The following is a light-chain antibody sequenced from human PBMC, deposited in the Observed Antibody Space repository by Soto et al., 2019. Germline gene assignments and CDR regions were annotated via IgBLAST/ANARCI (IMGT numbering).Light chain of an antibody. J-gene: IGKJ4*01. CDR1: QSVRSY. CDR2: EAS. CDR3: QQRSDWPHA. V-gene: IGKV3-11*01. Sequence: EIVLTQSPATLSLSPGERATLSCRASQSVRSYLAWYQQKPGQAPRLLIYEASNRATGIPARFSGSGSGTDFTLTISSLEPEDFAVYYCQQRSDWPHAFGGGTKVEIK.